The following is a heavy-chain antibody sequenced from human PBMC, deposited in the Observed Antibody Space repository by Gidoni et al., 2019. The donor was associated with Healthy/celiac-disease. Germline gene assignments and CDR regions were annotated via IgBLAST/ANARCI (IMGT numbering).Heavy chain of an antibody. D-gene: IGHD2-21*02. CDR2: ISSSSSYI. CDR1: GFTFSSYS. Sequence: EVQLVESGGGLVKPGGSLRLSCPASGFTFSSYSMNWVRQAPGKGLEWVSSISSSSSYIYYADSVKGRFTISRDNAKNSLYLQMNSLRAEDTAVYYCARTHQLAYCGGDCYPDYWGQGTLVTVSS. CDR3: ARTHQLAYCGGDCYPDY. V-gene: IGHV3-21*01. J-gene: IGHJ4*02.